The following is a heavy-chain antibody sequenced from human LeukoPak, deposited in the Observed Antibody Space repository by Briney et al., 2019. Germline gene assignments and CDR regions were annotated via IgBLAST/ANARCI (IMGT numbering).Heavy chain of an antibody. J-gene: IGHJ5*02. CDR2: IYYSGST. CDR3: ARSLGDSSGYYINWFDP. CDR1: GGSISSYY. D-gene: IGHD3-22*01. V-gene: IGHV4-59*01. Sequence: SETLSLTCIVSGGSISSYYWSWIRQPPGKGLEWIGYIYYSGSTNYNPSLKSRVTISVDTSKNQFSLKLSSVTAADTAVYYCARSLGDSSGYYINWFDPWGQGTLVTVSS.